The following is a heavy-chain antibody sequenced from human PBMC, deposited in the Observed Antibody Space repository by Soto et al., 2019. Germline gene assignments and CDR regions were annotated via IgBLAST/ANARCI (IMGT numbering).Heavy chain of an antibody. CDR1: AGTPRPGGYL. Sequence: HPSTGSAGTPRPGGYLLCWLLLAPRKGLQWIGYIYYSGSTHYNPSLKSRVTISVDTSKNQFSLKLNSVTAADTAVYYCARVVKTRRYYYDSSDHPVSFDYRGQGALVTVSS. J-gene: IGHJ4*02. CDR2: IYYSGST. CDR3: ARVVKTRRYYYDSSDHPVSFDY. V-gene: IGHV4-30-4*08. D-gene: IGHD3-22*01.